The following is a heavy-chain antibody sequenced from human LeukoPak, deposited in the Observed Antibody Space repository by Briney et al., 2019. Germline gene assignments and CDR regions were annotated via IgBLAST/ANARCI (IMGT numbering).Heavy chain of an antibody. CDR3: ARVRYDIPLL. V-gene: IGHV4-34*01. CDR1: GGSFSGYY. CDR2: INHSGST. J-gene: IGHJ4*02. D-gene: IGHD3-9*01. Sequence: PSETLSLTCAVYGGSFSGYYWSWIRQPPGKGLEWIGEINHSGSTNYNPSLKSRVTISVDTSKNQFSLKLSSVTAADTAVYYCARVRYDIPLLWGQGTLVTVSS.